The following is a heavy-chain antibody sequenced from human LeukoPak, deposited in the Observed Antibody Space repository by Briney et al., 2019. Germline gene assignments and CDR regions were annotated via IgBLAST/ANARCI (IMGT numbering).Heavy chain of an antibody. CDR1: GFTVSSNY. Sequence: GGSLRLSCAASGFTVSSNYMSWVRQAPGKGLEWVSVIYSGGSTYYADSVKGRFTISRDNSKNTLYLQMNSLRPEDTAVYYCAYMRYYGSGSYLAQWGQGTLVTVSP. V-gene: IGHV3-66*01. D-gene: IGHD3-10*01. J-gene: IGHJ4*02. CDR3: AYMRYYGSGSYLAQ. CDR2: IYSGGST.